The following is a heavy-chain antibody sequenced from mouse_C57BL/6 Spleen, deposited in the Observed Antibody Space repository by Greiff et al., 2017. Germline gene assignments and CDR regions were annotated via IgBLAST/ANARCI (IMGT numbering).Heavy chain of an antibody. D-gene: IGHD2-4*01. V-gene: IGHV1-7*01. CDR2: INPSSGYT. CDR1: GYTFTSYW. J-gene: IGHJ4*01. Sequence: QVQLKESGAELAKPGASVKLSCKASGYTFTSYWMHWVKQRPGQGLEWIGYINPSSGYTKYNQKFKDKATLTADKSSSTAYMQLSSLTYEDSAVYYCARWYDYPYYAMDYWGQGTSVTVSS. CDR3: ARWYDYPYYAMDY.